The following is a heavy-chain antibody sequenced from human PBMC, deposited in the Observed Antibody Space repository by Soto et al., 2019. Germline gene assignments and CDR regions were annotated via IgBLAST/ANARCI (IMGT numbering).Heavy chain of an antibody. V-gene: IGHV1-3*01. J-gene: IGHJ6*02. CDR2: INAGNGNT. CDR3: ARIADCSITTCSVPPRSPIRGYYYYYGLDV. CDR1: RERNDSCA. Sequence: GASLEVRCKASRERNDSCARRCVHQAKGQRLEWMGWINAGNGNTKYSQKFQGRVTMTRDTPTNTAFMELRSLRSDDTAVYYCARIADCSITTCSVPPRSPIRGYYYYYGLDVWGQGTTVTVSS. D-gene: IGHD2-2*01.